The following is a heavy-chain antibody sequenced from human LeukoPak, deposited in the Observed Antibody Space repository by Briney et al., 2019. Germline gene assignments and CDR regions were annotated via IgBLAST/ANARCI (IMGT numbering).Heavy chain of an antibody. V-gene: IGHV4-39*01. D-gene: IGHD3-10*01. Sequence: SETLSLTCTVSGGSISSSSYYWSWIRQPPGKGLEWIGEINHSGSTNYNPSLKSRVTISVDTSKNQFSLKLSSVTAADTAVYYCARHPPRGSGSYENVYYYMDVWGKGTTVTISS. CDR3: ARHPPRGSGSYENVYYYMDV. CDR2: INHSGST. J-gene: IGHJ6*03. CDR1: GGSISSSSYY.